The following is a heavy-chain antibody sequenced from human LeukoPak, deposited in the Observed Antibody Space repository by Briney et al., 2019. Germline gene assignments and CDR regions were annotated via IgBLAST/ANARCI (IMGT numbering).Heavy chain of an antibody. D-gene: IGHD2-2*01. J-gene: IGHJ5*02. CDR1: GGSISSGGYS. CDR3: AGSPLGYCSSTSCYENWFDP. CDR2: IYHSGST. V-gene: IGHV4-30-2*01. Sequence: SQTLSLTCAVYGGSISSGGYSWSWIRQPPGKGLEWIGYIYHSGSTYYNPSLKSRVTISVDRSKIQFSLKLSSVTAADTAVYYCAGSPLGYCSSTSCYENWFDPWGQGTLVTVSS.